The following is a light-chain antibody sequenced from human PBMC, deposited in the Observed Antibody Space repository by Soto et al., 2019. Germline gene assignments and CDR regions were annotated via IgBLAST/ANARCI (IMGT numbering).Light chain of an antibody. J-gene: IGLJ1*01. Sequence: QSALTQPPSASGSPGQSVTISCSGSSSDIGGYTYVSWYQHHPGKAPKLMIYEVSKRPSGIPDRFSVSKSGNTASLTVSGLLVEEEYVYYCSSVADRYSYVFGTGTKVTVL. CDR2: EVS. CDR3: SSVADRYSYV. V-gene: IGLV2-8*01. CDR1: SSDIGGYTY.